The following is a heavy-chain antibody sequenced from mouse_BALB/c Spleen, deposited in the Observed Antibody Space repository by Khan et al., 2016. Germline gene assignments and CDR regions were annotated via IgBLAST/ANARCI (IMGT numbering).Heavy chain of an antibody. CDR3: ASPYYLFVY. D-gene: IGHD1-1*02. CDR2: IDSSGST. V-gene: IGHV3-2*02. Sequence: EVQLVESGPGLVKPSQSLTLTCTVTGYSITSDYAWNWIRQFPGNKLEWMGYIDSSGSTTYNPSLKSRASITRDTSKNQIFLQLNHVTTEDTATXSCASPYYLFVYWGQGTLVTVSA. J-gene: IGHJ3*01. CDR1: GYSITSDYA.